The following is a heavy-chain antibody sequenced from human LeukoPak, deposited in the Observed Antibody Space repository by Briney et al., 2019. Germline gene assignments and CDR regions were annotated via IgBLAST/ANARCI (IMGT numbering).Heavy chain of an antibody. CDR3: AQDLAYIRFDS. CDR2: ISPSGDIT. Sequence: GGTLRLSCAASGFIFSSHGMNWVRQAPGKGLEWVSGISPSGDITYYADSVKGRFTISRDNSKNTVYLQMDSLRFEDAAVYYCAQDLAYIRFDSWGQGSLVTVSS. J-gene: IGHJ4*02. V-gene: IGHV3-23*01. CDR1: GFIFSSHG. D-gene: IGHD1-1*01.